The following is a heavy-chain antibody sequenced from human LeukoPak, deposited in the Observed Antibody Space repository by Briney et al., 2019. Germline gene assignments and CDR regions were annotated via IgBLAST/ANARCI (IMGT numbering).Heavy chain of an antibody. Sequence: PPQTLSLTCAVSGGSISSGGYSWSWIRQPPGKGLEWIGYIYHSGSTYYNPSLKSRVTISVDRSKNQFSLKLSSVTAADTAVYYCARRSQAMSASLDYWGQGTLVTVSS. D-gene: IGHD2-2*01. V-gene: IGHV4-30-2*01. CDR1: GGSISSGGYS. CDR3: ARRSQAMSASLDY. J-gene: IGHJ4*02. CDR2: IYHSGST.